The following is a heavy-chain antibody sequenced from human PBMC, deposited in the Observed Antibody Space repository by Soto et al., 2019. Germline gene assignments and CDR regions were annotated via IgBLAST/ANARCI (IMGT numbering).Heavy chain of an antibody. D-gene: IGHD2-8*01. V-gene: IGHV1-2*02. J-gene: IGHJ4*02. CDR3: ARDMRRGMRVERPDY. CDR1: GYSCIDYF. Sequence: QVQLVQSGAEVKKPGASMKVSCKASGYSCIDYFMHWVRQAPGQGLQWVGSIHPNSGITKFSPEFLGRVTMTRDTSLKTAYLELDGLTSDDTGMYFCARDMRRGMRVERPDYCGQGTLRSVSS. CDR2: IHPNSGIT.